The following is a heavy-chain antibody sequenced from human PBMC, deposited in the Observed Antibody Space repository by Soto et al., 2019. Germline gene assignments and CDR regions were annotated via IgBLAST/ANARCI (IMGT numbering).Heavy chain of an antibody. V-gene: IGHV3-23*01. J-gene: IGHJ4*02. CDR2: ISGSGGST. D-gene: IGHD3-10*01. CDR1: GFTFSSYA. CDR3: AKDIWFGERNYRIDY. Sequence: GGSLRLSCAASGFTFSSYAMSWVRQAPGKGLEWVSAISGSGGSTYYADSVKGRFTISRDNSKNTLYLQMKSLRAEDTAVYYCAKDIWFGERNYRIDYWGQGTLVTVSS.